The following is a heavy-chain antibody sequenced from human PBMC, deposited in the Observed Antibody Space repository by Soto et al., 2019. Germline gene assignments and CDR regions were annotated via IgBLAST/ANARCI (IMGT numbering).Heavy chain of an antibody. V-gene: IGHV3-23*01. Sequence: GGSLRLSCAASGFTFSSYAMSWVRQAPGKGLEWVSAISGSGGSTYYADSVKGRFTISRDNSKNTLYLQMNSLRAEDTAVYYCAKDLLYTQKVTFRGSSWYKGYWGQGTLVTVSS. D-gene: IGHD6-13*01. CDR1: GFTFSSYA. CDR3: AKDLLYTQKVTFRGSSWYKGY. CDR2: ISGSGGST. J-gene: IGHJ4*02.